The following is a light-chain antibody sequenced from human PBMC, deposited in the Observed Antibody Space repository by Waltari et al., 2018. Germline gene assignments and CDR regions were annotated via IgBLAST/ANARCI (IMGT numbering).Light chain of an antibody. Sequence: EVAMTQSPATLSVSPGERATLSCRASQSVSDTLAWYQQKVGQPPRLLIYSASIRATGVQARFSGSGSGTEFTLTISSLQSEDFGVYYCQQFNTWPLTFGPGTKVDFK. V-gene: IGKV3-15*01. CDR3: QQFNTWPLT. CDR2: SAS. CDR1: QSVSDT. J-gene: IGKJ3*01.